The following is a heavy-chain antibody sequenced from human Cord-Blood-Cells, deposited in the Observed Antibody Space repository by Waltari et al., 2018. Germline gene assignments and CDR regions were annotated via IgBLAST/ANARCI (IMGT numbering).Heavy chain of an antibody. J-gene: IGHJ3*02. V-gene: IGHV3-23*01. CDR3: AKGPVGTGTTGAFDI. Sequence: EVQLLESGGGLVQPGGSLRLSCAASGFTFSSYAMSWVRQAPGKGLAWVSAMSGSGGSTYYADSVKGRFTIARDNSKNTLYLQMNSLRAEDTAVYYCAKGPVGTGTTGAFDIWGQGTIVTVSS. CDR1: GFTFSSYA. D-gene: IGHD1-7*01. CDR2: MSGSGGST.